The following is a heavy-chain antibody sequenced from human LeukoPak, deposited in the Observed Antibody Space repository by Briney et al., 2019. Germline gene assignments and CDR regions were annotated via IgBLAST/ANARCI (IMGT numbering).Heavy chain of an antibody. J-gene: IGHJ4*02. CDR1: GYTFTSYA. CDR2: INAGNGNT. D-gene: IGHD6-19*01. V-gene: IGHV1-3*01. Sequence: ASVKVSCKASGYTFTSYAMHWVRQAPRQRLEWMGWINAGNGNTKYSQKFQGRVTITRDTSASTAYMELSSLRFEDTAVYYCARDRDPSQWLVMVYWGQGTLVTVSS. CDR3: ARDRDPSQWLVMVY.